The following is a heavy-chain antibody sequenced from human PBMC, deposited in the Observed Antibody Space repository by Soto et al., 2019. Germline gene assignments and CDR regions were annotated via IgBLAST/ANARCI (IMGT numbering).Heavy chain of an antibody. CDR3: ARVKVPAAILGAFDL. Sequence: SVKVSFKAASYTFSTYGITWVRQAPGQGLDWMGWINPLKGDTKSAANFQDRVTMTTDTSTRTAYMELRSLRSDDTAVYYCARVKVPAAILGAFDLWGQGTLVTVS. J-gene: IGHJ3*01. V-gene: IGHV1-18*01. CDR2: INPLKGDT. CDR1: SYTFSTYG. D-gene: IGHD2-2*02.